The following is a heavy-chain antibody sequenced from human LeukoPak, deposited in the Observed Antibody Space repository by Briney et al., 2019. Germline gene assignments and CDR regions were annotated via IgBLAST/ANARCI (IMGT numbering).Heavy chain of an antibody. CDR2: ISGSGGST. CDR1: GFTFSSYA. V-gene: IGHV3-23*01. Sequence: GGSLRLSCAASGFTFSSYAMSWVRQAPGKGLEWVSAISGSGGSTYYADSVKGRFAISRDNSKNTLYLQMNSLRAEDTAVYYCAKDRRKTAAGTGQGAFDIWGQGTMVTVSS. CDR3: AKDRRKTAAGTGQGAFDI. D-gene: IGHD6-13*01. J-gene: IGHJ3*02.